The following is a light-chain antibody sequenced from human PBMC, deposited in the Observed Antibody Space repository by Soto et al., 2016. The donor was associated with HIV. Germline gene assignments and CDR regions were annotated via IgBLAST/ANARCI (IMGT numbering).Light chain of an antibody. V-gene: IGLV3-25*03. CDR3: QSADSSGSHV. Sequence: SYELTQPPSVSVSPGQTARITCSGDALSKEYAYWYQQKPGQAPVVVIYKDTGRPSGIPERFSGSSSGTTVTLIISGVQAEDEADYYCQSADSSGSHVFGNGTKVTVL. J-gene: IGLJ1*01. CDR2: KDT. CDR1: ALSKEY.